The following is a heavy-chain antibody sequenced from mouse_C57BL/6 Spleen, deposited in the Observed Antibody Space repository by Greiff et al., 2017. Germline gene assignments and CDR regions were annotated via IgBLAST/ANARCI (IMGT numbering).Heavy chain of an antibody. CDR1: GYTFTGYW. J-gene: IGHJ4*01. CDR3: ARSGELLRWSGAMDY. CDR2: ILPGSGST. D-gene: IGHD1-1*02. Sequence: VQLQQSGAELMKPGASVKLSCKATGYTFTGYWIEWVKQRPGHGLEWIGEILPGSGSTNYNEKFKGKATFTADTSSNTAYMQRSSLTTEDSAIDYCARSGELLRWSGAMDYWGQGTSVTVSS. V-gene: IGHV1-9*01.